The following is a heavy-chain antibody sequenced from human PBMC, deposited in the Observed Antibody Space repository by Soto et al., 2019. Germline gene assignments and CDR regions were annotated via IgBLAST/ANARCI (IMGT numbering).Heavy chain of an antibody. J-gene: IGHJ5*02. CDR3: ARSITMVRGVTVYNWFDP. V-gene: IGHV4-39*01. CDR2: IYYSGST. D-gene: IGHD3-10*01. Sequence: QLQLQESGPGLVKPSETLSLTCTVSGGSISSSSYYWGWIRQPPGKGLEWIGSIYYSGSTYYNPSLKSRVTISVDTSKNQFSLKLSSVTAADTAVYYCARSITMVRGVTVYNWFDPWGQGTLVTVSS. CDR1: GGSISSSSYY.